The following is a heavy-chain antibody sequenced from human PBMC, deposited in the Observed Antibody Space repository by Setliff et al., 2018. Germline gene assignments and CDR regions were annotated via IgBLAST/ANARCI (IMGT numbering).Heavy chain of an antibody. CDR3: ARAPSTRGYSGYDS. D-gene: IGHD5-12*01. CDR2: ISGSGGTK. Sequence: GGSLRLSCAASGFTFSSYEMNWVRQAPGKGLEWVSSISGSGGTKFYADSVKGRFTISRDNAKNSLYLQMNSLRAEDTAVYYCARAPSTRGYSGYDSWGQGTLVTVSS. J-gene: IGHJ5*02. V-gene: IGHV3-48*03. CDR1: GFTFSSYE.